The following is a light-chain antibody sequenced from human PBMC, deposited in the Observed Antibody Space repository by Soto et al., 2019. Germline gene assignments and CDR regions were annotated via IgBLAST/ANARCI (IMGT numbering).Light chain of an antibody. CDR2: SAS. CDR3: QHGHNWPLS. J-gene: IGKJ2*01. Sequence: EIVMTQSPATLSVSPGERATLSCRASQSISTELAWYQQKPGQPPRLLIYSASTRATGVPARFTGSWSGSEFTLTISGLQSEDVAVYYCQHGHNWPLSFGQGTRLEI. CDR1: QSISTE. V-gene: IGKV3-15*01.